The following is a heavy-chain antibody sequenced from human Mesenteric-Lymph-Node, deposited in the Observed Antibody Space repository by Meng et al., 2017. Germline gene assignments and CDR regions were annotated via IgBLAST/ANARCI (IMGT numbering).Heavy chain of an antibody. CDR1: GYSFTDYY. CDR2: INPYSGDT. V-gene: IGHV1-2*06. J-gene: IGHJ4*02. CDR3: ARWWSSRDSFKY. Sequence: QLVQSGAEVKKPGASGRVSCTASGYSFTDYYIHWVRQAPGQGLEWMGRINPYSGDTNHAQNFQGRVTMTRDTSISAAYMEMRGLTSDDTAVYYCARWWSSRDSFKYWGQGTLVTVSS. D-gene: IGHD2-15*01.